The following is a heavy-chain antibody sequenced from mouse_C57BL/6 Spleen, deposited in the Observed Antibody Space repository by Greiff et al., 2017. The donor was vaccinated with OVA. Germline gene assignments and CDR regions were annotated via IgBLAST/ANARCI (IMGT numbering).Heavy chain of an antibody. V-gene: IGHV5-4*03. CDR2: ISDGGSYT. D-gene: IGHD2-4*01. Sequence: EVMLVESGGGLVKPGGSLKLSCAASGFTFSSYAMSWVRQTPEKRLEWVATISDGGSYTYYPDNVKGRFTISRDNAKNNLYLQMSHLKSEDTAMYYCARGEIYYDYDGLEYFDVWGTGTTVTVSS. J-gene: IGHJ1*03. CDR1: GFTFSSYA. CDR3: ARGEIYYDYDGLEYFDV.